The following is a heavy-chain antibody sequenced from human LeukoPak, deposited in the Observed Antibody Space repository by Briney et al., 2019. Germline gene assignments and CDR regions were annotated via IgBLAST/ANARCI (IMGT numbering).Heavy chain of an antibody. CDR3: ARQACSGGSCIDY. D-gene: IGHD2-15*01. CDR2: IYHSGSS. V-gene: IGHV4-61*02. Sequence: PSQTLSLTCTVSGGSISSGSYYWSWIRQPAGKGLEWIGSIYHSGSSYYNPSLKSRVTISVDTSKNQFSLKLSSATAADTAVYYCARQACSGGSCIDYWGQGTLVTVSS. J-gene: IGHJ4*02. CDR1: GGSISSGSYY.